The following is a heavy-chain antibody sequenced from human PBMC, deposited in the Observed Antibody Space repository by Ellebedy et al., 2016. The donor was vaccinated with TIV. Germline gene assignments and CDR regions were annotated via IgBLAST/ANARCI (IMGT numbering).Heavy chain of an antibody. D-gene: IGHD1-26*01. V-gene: IGHV4-61*01. CDR2: VYHSGST. Sequence: MPSETLSLTCTVSGASVSSSNFYWNWIRQPPGKGLEWIGYVYHSGSTSYSPSLNSRVTMSLDTSKNQFSLRLSAVTAADTAVYYCARSGTLSDGFDYWGQGTLVTVSS. J-gene: IGHJ4*02. CDR3: ARSGTLSDGFDY. CDR1: GASVSSSNFY.